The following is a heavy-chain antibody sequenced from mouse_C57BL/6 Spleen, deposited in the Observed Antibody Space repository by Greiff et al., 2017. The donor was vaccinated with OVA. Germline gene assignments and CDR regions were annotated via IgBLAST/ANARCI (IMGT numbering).Heavy chain of an antibody. Sequence: EVQLQQSGPELVKPGASVKISCKASGYSFTGYYMNWVKQSPEKSLEWIGEINPSTGGTTYNQKFKAKATLTVDKSSSTAYMQLKSLTSEDSAVYYCARTGTGDFDYWGQGTTLTVSS. V-gene: IGHV1-42*01. CDR1: GYSFTGYY. J-gene: IGHJ2*01. CDR3: ARTGTGDFDY. CDR2: INPSTGGT. D-gene: IGHD4-1*01.